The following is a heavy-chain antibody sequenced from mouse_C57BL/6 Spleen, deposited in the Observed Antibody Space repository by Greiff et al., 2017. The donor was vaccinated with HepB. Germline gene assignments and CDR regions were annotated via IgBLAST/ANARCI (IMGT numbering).Heavy chain of an antibody. D-gene: IGHD1-1*01. CDR2: IDPSDSYT. Sequence: VQLQQSGAELVKPGASVKLSCKASGYTFTSYWMQWVKQRPGQGLEWIGEIDPSDSYTNYNQKFKGKATLTVDTSSSTAYMQLSSLTSEDSAVYYCARISYYGSSSHYYAMDYWGQGTSVTVSS. V-gene: IGHV1-50*01. J-gene: IGHJ4*01. CDR3: ARISYYGSSSHYYAMDY. CDR1: GYTFTSYW.